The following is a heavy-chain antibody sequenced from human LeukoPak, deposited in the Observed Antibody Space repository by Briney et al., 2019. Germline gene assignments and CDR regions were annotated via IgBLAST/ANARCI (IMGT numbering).Heavy chain of an antibody. CDR3: ARHHLRITMIVVVITGTGAFDI. CDR1: GGSFSGYY. J-gene: IGHJ3*02. Sequence: SETLSLTCAVYGGSFSGYYWSWIRQPPGKGLEWIGEINHSGSTNYNPSLKSRVTISVDTSKNQFSLKLSSVTAADTAVYYCARHHLRITMIVVVITGTGAFDIWGQGTMVTVSS. CDR2: INHSGST. V-gene: IGHV4-34*01. D-gene: IGHD3-22*01.